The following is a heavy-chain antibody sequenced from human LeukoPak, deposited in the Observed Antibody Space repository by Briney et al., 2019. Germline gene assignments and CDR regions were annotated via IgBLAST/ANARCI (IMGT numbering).Heavy chain of an antibody. J-gene: IGHJ4*02. V-gene: IGHV3-74*01. Sequence: GGSLRLSCAASGFTFSSYWMHWVRQAPGKGLVWVSRINSDGSSASYADSVKGRFTISRDNAKNTLYLQMNSLRAEDTAVYYCGIFGTYFDYWGQGTLVTVSS. D-gene: IGHD3-3*01. CDR3: GIFGTYFDY. CDR2: INSDGSSA. CDR1: GFTFSSYW.